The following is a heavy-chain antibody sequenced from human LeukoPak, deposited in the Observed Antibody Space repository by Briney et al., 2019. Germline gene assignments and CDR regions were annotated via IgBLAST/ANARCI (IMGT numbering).Heavy chain of an antibody. V-gene: IGHV5-51*01. D-gene: IGHD6-19*01. CDR2: IYPGDSDT. CDR3: ARQRIPGIAVAGTDY. J-gene: IGHJ4*02. CDR1: GYSFTSYW. Sequence: GESLKISCKGSGYSFTSYWIGWVRQMPGKGLEWMGTIYPGDSDTRYSPSFQGQVTISADKSISTAYLQWSSLKASDTAMYYCARQRIPGIAVAGTDYWGQGTLVTVSS.